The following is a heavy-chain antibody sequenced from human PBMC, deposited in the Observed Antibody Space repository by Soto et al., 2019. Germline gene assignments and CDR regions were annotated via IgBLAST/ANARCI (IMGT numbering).Heavy chain of an antibody. CDR3: VKGHSLSYYYFDY. Sequence: EVQLLESGGGLVQPGGSLRLSCAASGFTFSFCAMNWVRQAPGKGLEWVSSTRGSGGDTYYADSVRGRFTISRDNSKNTLYLQMNSLRVEDTAVYYCVKGHSLSYYYFDYWGQGTLVTVSS. V-gene: IGHV3-23*01. D-gene: IGHD1-26*01. CDR1: GFTFSFCA. CDR2: TRGSGGDT. J-gene: IGHJ4*02.